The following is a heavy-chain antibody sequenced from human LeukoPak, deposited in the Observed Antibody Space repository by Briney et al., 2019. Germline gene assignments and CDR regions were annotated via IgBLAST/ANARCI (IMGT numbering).Heavy chain of an antibody. V-gene: IGHV1-24*01. D-gene: IGHD1-26*01. CDR3: AREKQSVGASGDY. Sequence: GASVKVSCKVSGYTLTELSMHWVRQAPGKGLEWMGGFDPEDGETIYAQKFQGRVTMTTDTSTSTAYMELRSLRSDDTAVYYCAREKQSVGASGDYWGQGTLVTVSS. CDR2: FDPEDGET. J-gene: IGHJ4*02. CDR1: GYTLTELS.